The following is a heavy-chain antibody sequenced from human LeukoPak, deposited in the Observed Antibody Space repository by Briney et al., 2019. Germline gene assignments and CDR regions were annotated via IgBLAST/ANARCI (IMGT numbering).Heavy chain of an antibody. CDR1: GFTFSDYY. CDR3: ARDPYYYDSSGYLGI. J-gene: IGHJ3*02. V-gene: IGHV3-11*01. Sequence: GGSLRLSCAASGFTFSDYYMSWIRQAPGKGLEWVSYISSSGSTIYYADSVKGRFTISRDNAKNSLYLQMNSLRAEDTAVYYCARDPYYYDSSGYLGIWGQGTMVTVSS. CDR2: ISSSGSTI. D-gene: IGHD3-22*01.